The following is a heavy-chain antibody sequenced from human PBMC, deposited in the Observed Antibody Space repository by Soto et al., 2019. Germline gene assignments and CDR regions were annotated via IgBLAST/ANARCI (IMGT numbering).Heavy chain of an antibody. J-gene: IGHJ3*02. CDR1: GGSISSYY. Sequence: QVQLLESGPGLVKPSETLSLTCTVSGGSISSYYWSWIRQPPGKGLEWIGYIYYSGSTNYNPSLKSRVTISVDTSKNQFSLKLSSVTAADTAVYYCARALILTGYYIHDAFDIWGQGTMVTVSS. CDR3: ARALILTGYYIHDAFDI. D-gene: IGHD3-9*01. V-gene: IGHV4-59*01. CDR2: IYYSGST.